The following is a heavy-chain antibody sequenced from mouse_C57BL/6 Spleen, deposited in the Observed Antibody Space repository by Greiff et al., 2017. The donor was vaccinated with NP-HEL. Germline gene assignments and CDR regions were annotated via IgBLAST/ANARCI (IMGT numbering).Heavy chain of an antibody. CDR2: IDPSDSYT. J-gene: IGHJ1*03. Sequence: VQLQQPGAELVMPGASVKLSCKASGYTFTSYWMHWVKQRPGQGLEWIGEIDPSDSYTNYNQKFKGKSTLTVDKSSRTAYMQLSSLASDDSAFYYCARTASEYFDFWGTGTTVTVSA. CDR1: GYTFTSYW. D-gene: IGHD1-2*01. V-gene: IGHV1-69*01. CDR3: ARTASEYFDF.